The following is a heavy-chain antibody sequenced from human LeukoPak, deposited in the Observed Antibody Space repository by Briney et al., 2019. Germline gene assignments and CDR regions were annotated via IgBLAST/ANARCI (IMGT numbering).Heavy chain of an antibody. CDR1: GGSISSSNW. CDR2: IYHSGST. J-gene: IGHJ4*02. V-gene: IGHV4-4*02. Sequence: PSGTLSLTCAVSGGSISSSNWWSWVRQPPGKGLEWIGEIYHSGSTNYNPSLKSRVTISVDTSKNQFSLKLSSVTAADTAVYYCARRNNPKMYYYDSSGYYKNYYFDYWGQGTLVTVSS. D-gene: IGHD3-22*01. CDR3: ARRNNPKMYYYDSSGYYKNYYFDY.